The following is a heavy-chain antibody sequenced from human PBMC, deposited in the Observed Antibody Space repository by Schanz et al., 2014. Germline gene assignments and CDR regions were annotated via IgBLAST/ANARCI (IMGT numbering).Heavy chain of an antibody. D-gene: IGHD3-10*01. J-gene: IGHJ1*01. V-gene: IGHV3-48*01. Sequence: EVRLVESGGGLVQPGGSLRLSCEASGFDFNSYSMNWVRQVPGKGLEWLSYIATSSSTRHYADSVKGRVTISRDNAKNSVSGGGGGGGGEDTAVYYCASGVHVSSLQKGLQFWGRGTLVIVSS. CDR1: GFDFNSYS. CDR3: ASGVHVSSLQKGLQF. CDR2: IATSSSTR.